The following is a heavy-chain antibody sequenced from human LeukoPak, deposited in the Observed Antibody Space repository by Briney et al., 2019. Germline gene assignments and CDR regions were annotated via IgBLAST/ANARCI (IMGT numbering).Heavy chain of an antibody. V-gene: IGHV3-11*03. Sequence: PGGSLRLSCAASGFSFSDHYMSWIRQAPGKGLGWVSYISSSRSFINYADSVKGRFTISRDTAKNSLYLQMNSLRAEDTAVYYCARLRGYSYGLDYWGQGILVTVSS. J-gene: IGHJ4*02. CDR3: ARLRGYSYGLDY. D-gene: IGHD5-18*01. CDR2: ISSSRSFI. CDR1: GFSFSDHY.